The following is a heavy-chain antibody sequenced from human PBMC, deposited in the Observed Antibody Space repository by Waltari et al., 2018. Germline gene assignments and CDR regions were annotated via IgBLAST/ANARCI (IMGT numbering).Heavy chain of an antibody. CDR2: TYYRSRWYN. J-gene: IGHJ4*02. CDR1: GDSVPSKTAA. V-gene: IGHV6-1*01. D-gene: IGHD3-16*01. Sequence: QVQLQQSGPGLVKPSQTLSLTCAISGDSVPSKTAAGNWIRQSPSRGLEWLGRTYYRSRWYNNYAVSVKSRITINQDTSKNQFSLQLSSVTPEDTAVYYCARDPPDGYTYFDYWGQGTLVTVSS. CDR3: ARDPPDGYTYFDY.